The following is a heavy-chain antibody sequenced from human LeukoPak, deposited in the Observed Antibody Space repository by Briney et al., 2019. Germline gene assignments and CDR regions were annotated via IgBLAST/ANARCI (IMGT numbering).Heavy chain of an antibody. CDR3: AKGHDILTGYYTGLCDY. CDR1: GFTFDDYA. V-gene: IGHV3-9*01. J-gene: IGHJ4*02. CDR2: ISWNSGSI. D-gene: IGHD3-9*01. Sequence: GRSLGLSCAASGFTFDDYAMHWVRQAPGKGLEWVSGISWNSGSIGYADSVKGRFTISRDNAKNSLYLQMNSLRAEDTALYYCAKGHDILTGYYTGLCDYWGQGTLVTVSS.